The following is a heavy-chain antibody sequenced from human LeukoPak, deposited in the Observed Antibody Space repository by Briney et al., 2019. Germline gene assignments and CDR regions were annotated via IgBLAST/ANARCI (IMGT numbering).Heavy chain of an antibody. V-gene: IGHV3-9*01. Sequence: GGSLRLSCAASGFSFSKDWMSWVRQAPGKGLEWVSGISWNSGIIGYADSVKGRFTTSRDNAKNSLYLQMNSLRPEDTALYYCTKDSVAMVTTSDYWGQGTLVTVSS. D-gene: IGHD5-18*01. CDR3: TKDSVAMVTTSDY. CDR2: ISWNSGII. J-gene: IGHJ4*02. CDR1: GFSFSKDW.